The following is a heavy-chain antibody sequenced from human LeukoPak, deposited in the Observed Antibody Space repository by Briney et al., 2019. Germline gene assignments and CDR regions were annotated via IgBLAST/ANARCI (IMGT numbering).Heavy chain of an antibody. CDR1: GFTFSSYA. J-gene: IGHJ4*02. D-gene: IGHD2/OR15-2a*01. V-gene: IGHV3-30-3*01. CDR2: ISYDGSNK. CDR3: ARDLSPHY. Sequence: PAVTLSLSCAASGFTFSSYAMHWDRQGPGKGLEWVAVISYDGSNKYYAEAVKGRFTYTRDNSKHTLYLQMNSPRAEDTVVYYCARDLSPHYWGERTLVTVSS.